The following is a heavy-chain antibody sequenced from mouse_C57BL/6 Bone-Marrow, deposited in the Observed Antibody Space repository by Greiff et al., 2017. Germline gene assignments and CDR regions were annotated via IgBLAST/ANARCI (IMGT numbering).Heavy chain of an antibody. V-gene: IGHV1-81*01. J-gene: IGHJ2*01. CDR2: IYPRSGNT. CDR1: GYTFTSYG. D-gene: IGHD2-4*01. Sequence: LVESGAELARPGASVKLSCKASGYTFTSYGISWVKQRTGQGLEWIGEIYPRSGNTYYNEKFKGKATLTADKSSSTAYMELRSLTSEDSAVYFCAGWDDYDGGYFDYGGQGTTLTVSS. CDR3: AGWDDYDGGYFDY.